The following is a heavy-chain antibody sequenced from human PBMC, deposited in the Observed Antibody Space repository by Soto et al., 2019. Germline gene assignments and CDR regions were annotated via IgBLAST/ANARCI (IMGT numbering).Heavy chain of an antibody. V-gene: IGHV1-46*01. CDR1: GYTFTSYY. CDR2: INPSGGST. D-gene: IGHD3-16*01. J-gene: IGHJ6*02. CDR3: ARDPGGGMDV. Sequence: QVQLVQSGAEVKKPGASVKVSCKASGYTFTSYYMHWVRQAPGQGLEWMGIINPSGGSTSYAQKFQGKVTMTKETSTSTGYIELSSLRCEDTAVYYCARDPGGGMDVWGQGTTVTVSS.